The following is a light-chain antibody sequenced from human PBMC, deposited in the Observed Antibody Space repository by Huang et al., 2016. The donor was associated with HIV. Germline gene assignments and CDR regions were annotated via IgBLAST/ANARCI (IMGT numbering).Light chain of an antibody. V-gene: IGKV2-30*02. CDR3: MQGTHWRWT. J-gene: IGKJ2*02. Sequence: DIVMTQSPLSLPVTLGQPASISCWSSQSLAHSDGNTYLNWFQQRPGQSPRRLIYKVSNRDSGVPDRFSGRGSGTDFTLKISRVEAEDVGIYYCMQGTHWRWTFGQGTRLEIK. CDR1: QSLAHSDGNTY. CDR2: KVS.